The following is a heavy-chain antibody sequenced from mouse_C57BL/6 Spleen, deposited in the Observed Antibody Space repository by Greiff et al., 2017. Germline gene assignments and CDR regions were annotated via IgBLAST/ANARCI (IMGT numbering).Heavy chain of an antibody. CDR3: ARHGTGTLFDY. D-gene: IGHD4-1*01. Sequence: VQLQQSGGDLVKPGGSLKLSCAASGFTFSSYGMSWVRQTPDKRLEWVATISRGGSYTYYPDSVKGRFTISRANAKNTLYLQMSSLKSEDNARDYCARHGTGTLFDYWGQGTTLTVSS. V-gene: IGHV5-6*01. J-gene: IGHJ2*01. CDR1: GFTFSSYG. CDR2: ISRGGSYT.